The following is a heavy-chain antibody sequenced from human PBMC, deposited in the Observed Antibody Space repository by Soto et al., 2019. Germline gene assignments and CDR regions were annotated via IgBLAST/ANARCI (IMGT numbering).Heavy chain of an antibody. J-gene: IGHJ5*02. CDR2: IYYSGST. CDR1: GGSISSGDYY. D-gene: IGHD6-13*01. V-gene: IGHV4-30-4*01. CDR3: AREGETYSSTWRGNWFDP. Sequence: SETLSLTCTVSGGSISSGDYYRSWIRQPPGKGLEWIGYIYYSGSTYYNPSLKSRVTISVDTSKNQFSLKLSSVTAADTAVYYCAREGETYSSTWRGNWFDPWGQGTLVTVSS.